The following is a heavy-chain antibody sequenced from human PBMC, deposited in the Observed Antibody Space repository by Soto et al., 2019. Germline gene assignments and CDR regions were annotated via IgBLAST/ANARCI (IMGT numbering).Heavy chain of an antibody. D-gene: IGHD2-15*01. CDR3: AIMVVAATHDAFDI. CDR1: GFTFSSYS. V-gene: IGHV3-48*04. CDR2: ISSSSSTI. J-gene: IGHJ3*02. Sequence: GGSLRLSCAASGFTFSSYSMNWVRQAPGKGLEWVSYISSSSSTIYYADSVKGRFTISRDNAKNSLYLQMNSLRAEDTAVYYCAIMVVAATHDAFDIWGQGTMVTVSS.